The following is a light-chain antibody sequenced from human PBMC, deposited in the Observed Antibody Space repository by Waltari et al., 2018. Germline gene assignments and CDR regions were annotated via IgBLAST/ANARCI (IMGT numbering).Light chain of an antibody. Sequence: QSVLTQPPSASGTPGQRVTISCSGSSSNIGSNYVYWYQQLPGTAPKLLIYRNNQRPQGGPDRCSGSKSGTSASLAISGLRSEDEADYYCAAWDDSLSGVVFGGGTKLTVL. V-gene: IGLV1-47*01. CDR2: RNN. J-gene: IGLJ2*01. CDR3: AAWDDSLSGVV. CDR1: SSNIGSNY.